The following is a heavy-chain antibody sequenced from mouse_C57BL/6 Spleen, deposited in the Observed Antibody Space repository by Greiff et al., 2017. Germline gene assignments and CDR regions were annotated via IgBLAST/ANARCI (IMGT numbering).Heavy chain of an antibody. CDR1: GYTFTDYN. CDR3: ARGYWYFDV. CDR2: SNPNNGGT. V-gene: IGHV1-18*01. J-gene: IGHJ1*03. Sequence: VQLQQSGPELVKPGASVKIPCKASGYTFTDYNMDWVKQSHGKSLEWIGDSNPNNGGTIYNQKFKGKATLTVDKSSSTAYMELRSLASDDTAVYYCARGYWYFDVWGTGTTVTVSS.